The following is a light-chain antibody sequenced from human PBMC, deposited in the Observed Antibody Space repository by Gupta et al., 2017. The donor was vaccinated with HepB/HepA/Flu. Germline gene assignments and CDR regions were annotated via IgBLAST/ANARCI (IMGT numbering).Light chain of an antibody. CDR1: TGHTNYA. CDR2: VNRDGRH. J-gene: IGLJ2*01. CDR3: QTWDTGIPHVV. Sequence: LVLTQSPSASASLGAPVKITCTLSTGHTNYAIAWHQQQPKKGPRYLMKVNRDGRHGKGDGIPDRFSGSSSGAERYLTISSLQSEDEADYYCQTWDTGIPHVVFGGGTNLTVL. V-gene: IGLV4-69*01.